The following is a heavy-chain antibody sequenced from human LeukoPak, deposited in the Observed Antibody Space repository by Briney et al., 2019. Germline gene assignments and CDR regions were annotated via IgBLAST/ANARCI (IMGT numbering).Heavy chain of an antibody. CDR1: GFTFTNYA. V-gene: IGHV3-23*01. J-gene: IGHJ4*02. CDR3: AKGRGDGYTYPLLFDH. CDR2: IIGGGYRI. Sequence: GGSLRLSCAASGFTFTNYAMSWVGQAPGKGLEWVSLIIGGGYRIHYADSVKGRFTISRDNSKNTLYLQMNSLRGEDTAVYYCAKGRGDGYTYPLLFDHWGQGTLVTVSS. D-gene: IGHD5-24*01.